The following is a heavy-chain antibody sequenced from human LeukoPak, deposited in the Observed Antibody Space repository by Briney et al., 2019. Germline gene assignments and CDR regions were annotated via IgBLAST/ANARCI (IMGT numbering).Heavy chain of an antibody. V-gene: IGHV3-23*01. CDR1: GFTFTSYS. J-gene: IGHJ4*02. Sequence: GGSLRLSCAASGFTFTSYSMNWVRQAPGKGLEWVSTISGGGGSTYYADSVKGRFTISRDNSKNTLYLQVNSLRTEDTAVYYCAKGGKWDVTPFDYWGQGTLVTVSS. CDR2: ISGGGGST. CDR3: AKGGKWDVTPFDY. D-gene: IGHD1-26*01.